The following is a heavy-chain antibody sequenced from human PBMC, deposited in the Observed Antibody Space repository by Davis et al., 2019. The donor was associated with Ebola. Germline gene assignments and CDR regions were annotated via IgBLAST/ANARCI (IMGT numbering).Heavy chain of an antibody. V-gene: IGHV1-69*04. D-gene: IGHD5-18*01. Sequence: SVKVSCKASGGTFSSYAISWVRQPPGQGLEWMGRIIPILGIANYAQKFQGRVTITADKSTSTAYMELSSLRSEDTAVYYCARDVDTAMAGDYWGQGTLVTVSS. CDR1: GGTFSSYA. CDR3: ARDVDTAMAGDY. J-gene: IGHJ4*02. CDR2: IIPILGIA.